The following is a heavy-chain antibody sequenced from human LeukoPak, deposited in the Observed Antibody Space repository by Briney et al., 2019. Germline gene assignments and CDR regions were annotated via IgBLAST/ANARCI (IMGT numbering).Heavy chain of an antibody. CDR3: ARDSGGYSYIDY. Sequence: GSLRLSCAASGFAFTSNGFHWVRQAPGKGLEWVAVLSYDGSNKYYADSVKGRFTISRDNSKNTLYLQMNSLRAEDTAVYYCARDSGGYSYIDYWGQGTLVTVSS. J-gene: IGHJ4*02. CDR1: GFAFTSNG. D-gene: IGHD5-12*01. CDR2: LSYDGSNK. V-gene: IGHV3-33*05.